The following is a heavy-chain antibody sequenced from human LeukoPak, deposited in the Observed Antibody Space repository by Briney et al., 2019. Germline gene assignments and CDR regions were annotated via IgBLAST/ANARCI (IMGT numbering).Heavy chain of an antibody. CDR2: ISSNGGTT. D-gene: IGHD3-22*01. J-gene: IGHJ4*02. CDR3: VKGHDSSGYYLSYFDY. CDR1: GFXSSSYA. V-gene: IGHV3-64D*09. Sequence: GGSLRLSCSASGFXSSSYAIHWVRQAPGKGLEYVSTISSNGGTTYYADSVKGRFTISRDNSKNTLYLQMSSLRAEDTAVYYCVKGHDSSGYYLSYFDYWGQGALVTVSS.